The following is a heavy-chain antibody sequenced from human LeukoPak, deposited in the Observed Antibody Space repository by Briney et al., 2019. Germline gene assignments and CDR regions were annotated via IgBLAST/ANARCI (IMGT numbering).Heavy chain of an antibody. J-gene: IGHJ4*02. CDR3: ARATPATRWFGD. V-gene: IGHV4-34*01. Sequence: SETLSLTCAVYGGSFSGYYWSWIRQPPGKGLEWIGEINHGGSTNYNPSLKSRVTISVDTSKNQFSLKLSSVTAADTAVYYCARATPATRWFGDWGQGTLVTVSS. CDR2: INHGGST. D-gene: IGHD3-10*01. CDR1: GGSFSGYY.